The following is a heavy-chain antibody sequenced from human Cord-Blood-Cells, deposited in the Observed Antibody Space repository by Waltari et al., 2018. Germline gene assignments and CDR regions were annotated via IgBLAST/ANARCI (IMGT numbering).Heavy chain of an antibody. V-gene: IGHV3-23*01. D-gene: IGHD3-22*01. CDR1: GFTFSSHA. CDR2: ISGSGGST. J-gene: IGHJ3*02. Sequence: EVQLLESGGGLVQPGGSLRLSCAASGFTFSSHAMSWVRQAPGKGLEWVSVISGSGGSTYYADSVKGRFTISRDNSKNTLYLQMNSLRAEDTAVYYCAKATRIREAFDIWGQGTMVTVSS. CDR3: AKATRIREAFDI.